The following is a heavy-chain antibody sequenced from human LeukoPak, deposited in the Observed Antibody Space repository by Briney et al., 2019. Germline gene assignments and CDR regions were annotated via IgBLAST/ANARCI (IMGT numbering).Heavy chain of an antibody. CDR3: ARASTGTTGYFDY. V-gene: IGHV1-69*05. CDR2: IIPIFGTA. D-gene: IGHD1-7*01. CDR1: GDAFSSYA. J-gene: IGHJ4*02. Sequence: SVKVSCKASGDAFSSYAISWVRQAPGQGLEWMGRIIPIFGTANYAQKFQGRVTITTDESTSTAYMELSSLRSEDTAVYYCARASTGTTGYFDYWGQGTLVTVSS.